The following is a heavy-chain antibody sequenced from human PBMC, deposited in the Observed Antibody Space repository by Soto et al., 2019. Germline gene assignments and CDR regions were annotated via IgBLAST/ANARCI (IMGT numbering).Heavy chain of an antibody. CDR1: GGSIISGDYY. D-gene: IGHD3-9*01. V-gene: IGHV4-30-4*01. CDR2: IYYSGST. J-gene: IGHJ3*02. CDR3: ASGDYDSTSADYDI. Sequence: TVSGGSIISGDYYLIWIRQPPGKGLEWIGYIYYSGSTYYNPSLKSRVTISVDTSKNQFSLKLSSVTAADTAVYYCASGDYDSTSADYDICGHVT.